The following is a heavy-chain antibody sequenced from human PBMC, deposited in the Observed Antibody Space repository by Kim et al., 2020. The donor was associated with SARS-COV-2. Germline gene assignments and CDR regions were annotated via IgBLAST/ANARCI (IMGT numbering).Heavy chain of an antibody. CDR3: ARYRYCSGGSCYSYSDY. V-gene: IGHV3-21*01. Sequence: GGSLRLSCAASGFTFSSYSMNWVRQAPGKGLEWVSSISSSSSYIYYADSVKGRFTISRDNAKNSLYLQMNSLRAEDTAVYYCARYRYCSGGSCYSYSDYWGQGTLVTVSS. J-gene: IGHJ4*02. CDR1: GFTFSSYS. CDR2: ISSSSSYI. D-gene: IGHD2-15*01.